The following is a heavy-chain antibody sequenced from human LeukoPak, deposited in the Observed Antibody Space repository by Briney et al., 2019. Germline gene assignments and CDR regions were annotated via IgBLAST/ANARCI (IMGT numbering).Heavy chain of an antibody. D-gene: IGHD3-10*01. Sequence: GGSLRPSCAASGFTVSSNYMSWVRQAPGKGLEWVSVIYSGGSTYYADSMKGRFTISRDNSKNTLYLQMNSLRAEDTAVYYCARSVRREYYFDYWGQGTLVTVSS. CDR3: ARSVRREYYFDY. V-gene: IGHV3-53*01. CDR2: IYSGGST. J-gene: IGHJ4*02. CDR1: GFTVSSNY.